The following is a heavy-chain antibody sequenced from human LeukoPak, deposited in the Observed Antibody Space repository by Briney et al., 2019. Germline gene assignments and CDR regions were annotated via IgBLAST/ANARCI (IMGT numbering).Heavy chain of an antibody. D-gene: IGHD3-10*01. Sequence: SETLSLTCTVSGGSISSSSYYWGWIRQPPGKGLEWIGYIYYSGSTNYNPSLKSRVTISVDTSKNQFSLKLSSVTAADTAVYYCARDATYYYGSGSYFSWFDPWGQGTLVTVSS. CDR2: IYYSGST. V-gene: IGHV4-61*01. J-gene: IGHJ5*02. CDR3: ARDATYYYGSGSYFSWFDP. CDR1: GGSISSSSYY.